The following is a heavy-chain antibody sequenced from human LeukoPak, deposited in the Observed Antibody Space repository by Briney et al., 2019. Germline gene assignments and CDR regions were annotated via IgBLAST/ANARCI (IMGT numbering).Heavy chain of an antibody. CDR2: IYPGDSDT. V-gene: IGHV5-51*01. Sequence: GEALQISCKGAGYSFTSYWIGWGRRMPGKGLEWMGIIYPGDSDTRYSPSFQGQVTISADKSISTAYLQWSSLKASDTAMYYCARLPTVTTFYYYGMDVWGQGTTVTVSS. D-gene: IGHD4-17*01. CDR1: GYSFTSYW. CDR3: ARLPTVTTFYYYGMDV. J-gene: IGHJ6*02.